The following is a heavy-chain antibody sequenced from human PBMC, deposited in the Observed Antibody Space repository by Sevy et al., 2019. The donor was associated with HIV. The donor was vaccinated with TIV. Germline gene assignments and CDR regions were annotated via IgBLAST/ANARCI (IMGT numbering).Heavy chain of an antibody. CDR3: ARGYYDSSGSLAWLDP. J-gene: IGHJ5*02. V-gene: IGHV1-2*02. CDR2: INPDNGGT. D-gene: IGHD3-22*01. Sequence: ASVKVSCKASGYTFTGNYLHWVRQAPGQGLEWMGWINPDNGGTYSAQNFQGRVTMTRDTSISTAYMELTSLKSDDTAVYYCARGYYDSSGSLAWLDPWGQGALVTVSS. CDR1: GYTFTGNY.